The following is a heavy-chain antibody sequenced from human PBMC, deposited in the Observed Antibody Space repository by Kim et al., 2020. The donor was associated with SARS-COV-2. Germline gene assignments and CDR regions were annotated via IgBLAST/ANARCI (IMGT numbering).Heavy chain of an antibody. V-gene: IGHV3-23*01. J-gene: IGHJ3*02. D-gene: IGHD3-10*01. Sequence: GGSLRLSCAASGFTFSSCAMSWVRQAPGKGLEWVSGISGSGGSTDYADSVKGRFTISRDNPKNMLYLQMNSLRAEDTAVYYCGSRFGSGSHLFSRYGLDIWGQGTMVTVSS. CDR3: GSRFGSGSHLFSRYGLDI. CDR1: GFTFSSCA. CDR2: ISGSGGST.